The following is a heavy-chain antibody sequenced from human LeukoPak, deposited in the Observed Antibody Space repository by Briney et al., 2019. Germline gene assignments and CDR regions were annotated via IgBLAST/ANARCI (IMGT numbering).Heavy chain of an antibody. CDR2: IYYSGST. CDR1: SGASSTNNYY. Sequence: PSESLSRACTVSSGASSTNNYYWGWIRQPPGKGLEWIGSIYYSGSTYYNPSLKSRVTISVDTSENQFSLKLTSVTAADTAVYYCARHFGAVWIRLWNFEYWGQGTLVTVSS. J-gene: IGHJ4*02. CDR3: ARHFGAVWIRLWNFEY. D-gene: IGHD5-18*01. V-gene: IGHV4-39*01.